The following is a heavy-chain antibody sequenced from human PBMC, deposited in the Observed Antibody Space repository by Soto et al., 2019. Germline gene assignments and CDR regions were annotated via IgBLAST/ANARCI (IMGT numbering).Heavy chain of an antibody. CDR3: ASDLYYDVWRRSSGYYYGMDV. V-gene: IGHV1-18*01. CDR1: GYTSTSYG. D-gene: IGHD3-3*01. Sequence: ASVKVSCKASGYTSTSYGISWVRQAPGQGLEWMGWISAYNGNTNYAQKLQGRVTMTTDTSTSTAYMELRSLRSDDTAVYYCASDLYYDVWRRSSGYYYGMDVWGQGTTVTVSS. CDR2: ISAYNGNT. J-gene: IGHJ6*02.